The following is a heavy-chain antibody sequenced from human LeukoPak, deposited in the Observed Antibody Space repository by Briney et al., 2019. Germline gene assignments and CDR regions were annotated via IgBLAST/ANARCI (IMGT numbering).Heavy chain of an antibody. Sequence: SETLSLTCTVSGGSISSYYWSWIRQPPGKGLEWSGYIYTSGSTNYNPSLKSRVTISVDASKNQFSLKLSSVTAADTAVYYCARFVVLGNSDAFDIWGQGTMVTVSS. J-gene: IGHJ3*02. CDR1: GGSISSYY. CDR2: IYTSGST. V-gene: IGHV4-4*09. D-gene: IGHD4-23*01. CDR3: ARFVVLGNSDAFDI.